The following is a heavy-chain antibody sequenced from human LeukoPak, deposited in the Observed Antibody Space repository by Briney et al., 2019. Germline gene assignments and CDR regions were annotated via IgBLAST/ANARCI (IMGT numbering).Heavy chain of an antibody. CDR1: GDSVSTNSAA. CDR2: TYYRSKWNN. D-gene: IGHD4-23*01. V-gene: IGHV6-1*01. Sequence: SQTLSLTCAISGDSVSTNSAAWNWIRQSPSRGLEWLGRTYYRSKWNNDYAVSVKSRITINPDTSKNQFSLHLNSVTPEDTAVYYCAREDYGGNSGTYFDYWGQGTLVTVSS. CDR3: AREDYGGNSGTYFDY. J-gene: IGHJ4*02.